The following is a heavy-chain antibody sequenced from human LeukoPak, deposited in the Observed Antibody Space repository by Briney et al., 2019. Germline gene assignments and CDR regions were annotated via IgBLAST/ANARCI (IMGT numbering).Heavy chain of an antibody. D-gene: IGHD3-10*01. CDR3: ASATMVKYYFDY. CDR1: GGSISSYY. Sequence: SETLSLTCTVSGGSISSYYWSWIRQPAGKGLEWIGRMYTSGGTNYNPSLKSRVTISGDASKNQFSLKLSSVTAADTAVYYCASATMVKYYFDYWGQGILVTVSS. V-gene: IGHV4-4*07. J-gene: IGHJ4*02. CDR2: MYTSGGT.